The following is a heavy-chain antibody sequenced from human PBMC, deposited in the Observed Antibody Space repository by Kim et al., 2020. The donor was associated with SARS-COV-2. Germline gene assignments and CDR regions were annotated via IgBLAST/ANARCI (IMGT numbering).Heavy chain of an antibody. J-gene: IGHJ4*02. D-gene: IGHD3-16*01. Sequence: GGSLRLSCAASGFTFSTSGMHWVRQPPGKGLEWVAVISYDGSNKYYADFVKGRFTISRDNARNTLYLQMNSLRAEDTAVYYCASLSTGYVWDKFDYWGQGTLVTVSS. V-gene: IGHV3-30*03. CDR3: ASLSTGYVWDKFDY. CDR1: GFTFSTSG. CDR2: ISYDGSNK.